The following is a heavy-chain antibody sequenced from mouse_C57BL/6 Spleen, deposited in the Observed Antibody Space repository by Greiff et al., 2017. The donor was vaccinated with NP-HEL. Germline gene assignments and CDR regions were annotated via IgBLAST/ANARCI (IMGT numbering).Heavy chain of an antibody. CDR3: ARYYYGSSYDAMDY. J-gene: IGHJ4*01. CDR1: GFTFSDYG. V-gene: IGHV5-17*01. CDR2: ISSGSSTI. D-gene: IGHD1-1*01. Sequence: EVKLMESGGGLVKPGGSLKLSCAASGFTFSDYGMHWVRQAPEKGLEWVAYISSGSSTIYYADTVKGRFTISRDNAKNTLFLQMTSLRSEDTAMYDGARYYYGSSYDAMDYWGQGTSVTVSS.